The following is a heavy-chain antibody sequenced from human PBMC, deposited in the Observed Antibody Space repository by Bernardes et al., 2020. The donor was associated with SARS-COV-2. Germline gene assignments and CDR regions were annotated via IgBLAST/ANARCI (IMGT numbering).Heavy chain of an antibody. J-gene: IGHJ5*02. CDR1: GYSFTSYL. CDR2: IYPGYSDT. Sequence: ESLKISCKGSGYSFTSYLIGCVRQMPGKGLEWMGIIYPGYSDTRYSPSFQGQVTISADKSISTAYLQWSSLKASDTAMYYCARSPYSSSWYWGCFDPWGQGTLVTVSS. D-gene: IGHD6-13*01. CDR3: ARSPYSSSWYWGCFDP. V-gene: IGHV5-51*01.